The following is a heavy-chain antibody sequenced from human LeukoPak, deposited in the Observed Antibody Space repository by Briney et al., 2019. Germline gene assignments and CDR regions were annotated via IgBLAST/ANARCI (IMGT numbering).Heavy chain of an antibody. CDR3: ARGERTGYSSSWYGFDY. J-gene: IGHJ4*02. D-gene: IGHD6-13*01. CDR1: GDSVSSNSAA. Sequence: SQTLSLTCAISGDSVSSNSAAWNWITQSPSRGLEGLGRTYYRSKWYNDYAVSVKSRITINPDTSKNQFSLQLNSVTPEDTAVYYRARGERTGYSSSWYGFDYWGQGTLVTVSS. CDR2: TYYRSKWYN. V-gene: IGHV6-1*01.